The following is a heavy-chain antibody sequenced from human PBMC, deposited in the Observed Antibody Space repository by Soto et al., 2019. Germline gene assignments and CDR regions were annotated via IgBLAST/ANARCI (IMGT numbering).Heavy chain of an antibody. CDR3: ARDGAWELLGNDY. V-gene: IGHV3-21*01. CDR2: ISSSSSYI. J-gene: IGHJ4*02. Sequence: VQLVESGGGLVKPGGSLRLSCAASGFTFSSYSMNWVRQAPGKGLEWVSSISSSSSYIYYADSVKGRFTISRDNAKNSLYLQMNSLRAEDTAVYYCARDGAWELLGNDYWGQGTLVTVSS. D-gene: IGHD1-26*01. CDR1: GFTFSSYS.